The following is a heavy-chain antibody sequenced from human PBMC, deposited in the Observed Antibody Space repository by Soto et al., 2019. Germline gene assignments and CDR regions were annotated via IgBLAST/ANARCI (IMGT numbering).Heavy chain of an antibody. Sequence: GGSLRLSCAASGFTFDDYAMHWVRQAPGKGLEWVSGISWNSGSIGYADSVKGRFTITKDTSKNQVVLTMTSMDPVDTATYYCAHTRVPDTLDYWGQGTLVTVSS. CDR2: ISWNSGSI. J-gene: IGHJ4*01. V-gene: IGHV3-9*01. CDR1: GFTFDDYA. D-gene: IGHD2-2*01. CDR3: AHTRVPDTLDY.